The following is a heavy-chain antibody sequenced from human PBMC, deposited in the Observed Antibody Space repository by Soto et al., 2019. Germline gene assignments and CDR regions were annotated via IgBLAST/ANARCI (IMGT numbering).Heavy chain of an antibody. CDR1: GGTFSSYT. CDR3: ARDSGDSSGYDDAFDI. Sequence: QVQLVQSGAEVKKPGSSVKVSCKASGGTFSSYTISWVRQAPGQGLEWMGRIIPILGIANYAQKFQGRVTITADKSTSTAYMELSSLRSEDTAVYYCARDSGDSSGYDDAFDIWGQGTMVTVSS. J-gene: IGHJ3*02. CDR2: IIPILGIA. V-gene: IGHV1-69*08. D-gene: IGHD3-22*01.